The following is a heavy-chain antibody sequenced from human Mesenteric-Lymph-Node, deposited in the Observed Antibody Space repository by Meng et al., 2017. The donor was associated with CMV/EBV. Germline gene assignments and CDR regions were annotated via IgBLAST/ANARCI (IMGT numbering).Heavy chain of an antibody. CDR1: RVTCSSCA. CDR3: AKAMGLYTSGREGDY. V-gene: IGHV3-23*01. J-gene: IGHJ4*02. CDR2: ISSSGDST. Sequence: SRVTCSSCAKSWVRQAQGKGREGVSGISSSGDSTYFADSVKGRFTISRDNSKNTVYLQMHNLRVEDTALYHCAKAMGLYTSGREGDYWGRGTLVTVSS. D-gene: IGHD6-19*01.